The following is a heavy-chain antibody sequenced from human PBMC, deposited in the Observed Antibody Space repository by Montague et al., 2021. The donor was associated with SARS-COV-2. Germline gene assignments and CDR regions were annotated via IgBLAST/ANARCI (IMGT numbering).Heavy chain of an antibody. CDR1: GTSFSGYY. Sequence: SETLSLTCAVHGTSFSGYYWNWIRQPTGKGLEWIGEINHGGSTKYSPSLKSRLTISADTSKNQFSLKLTSVAAADTAVYYCARLRDGVVPSPILGVGPYYSYYYMGVWGRGTTVTVSS. V-gene: IGHV4-34*01. D-gene: IGHD3-10*01. CDR2: INHGGST. CDR3: ARLRDGVVPSPILGVGPYYSYYYMGV. J-gene: IGHJ6*03.